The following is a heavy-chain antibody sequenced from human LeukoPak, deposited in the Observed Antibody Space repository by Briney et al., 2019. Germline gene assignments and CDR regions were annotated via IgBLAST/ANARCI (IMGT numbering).Heavy chain of an antibody. D-gene: IGHD6-19*01. CDR1: GGSVSSGSYY. CDR3: ARESGWYVFDY. Sequence: SETLSLTCTVSGGSVSSGSYYWSWIRQPPGKGLEWIGYIYYSGSTNYNPSLKSRLTISVDTSKNQFSLKLSSVTAADTAVYYCARESGWYVFDYWGQGTLITVSS. J-gene: IGHJ4*02. V-gene: IGHV4-61*01. CDR2: IYYSGST.